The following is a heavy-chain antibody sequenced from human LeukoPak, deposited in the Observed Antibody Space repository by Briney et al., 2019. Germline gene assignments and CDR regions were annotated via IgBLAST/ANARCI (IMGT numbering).Heavy chain of an antibody. V-gene: IGHV4-59*01. CDR2: IYYSGST. Sequence: PSETLSLTCTVSGGSISSYYWSWLRQPPGKGLEWIGYIYYSGSTNYNPPLKSRVTISVDTSKNQFSLKLSSVTAADTAVYYCARGPSTHSGSYDAFDIWGQGTMVTVSS. D-gene: IGHD1-26*01. J-gene: IGHJ3*02. CDR3: ARGPSTHSGSYDAFDI. CDR1: GGSISSYY.